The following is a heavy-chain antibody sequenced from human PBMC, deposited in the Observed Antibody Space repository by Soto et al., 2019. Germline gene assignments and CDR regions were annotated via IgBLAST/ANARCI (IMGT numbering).Heavy chain of an antibody. D-gene: IGHD1-1*01. CDR3: AKAQSYNIHNGFDS. V-gene: IGHV4-59*01. Sequence: SETLSLTCTVTGGSISPDYWSWIRQPPGRGLEWIGHVHYSGKTNYNPSLKSRVTISVDTSTNQFSLKLSSVSAADTAVYYCAKAQSYNIHNGFDSWGQGTLVTVSS. J-gene: IGHJ5*01. CDR2: VHYSGKT. CDR1: GGSISPDY.